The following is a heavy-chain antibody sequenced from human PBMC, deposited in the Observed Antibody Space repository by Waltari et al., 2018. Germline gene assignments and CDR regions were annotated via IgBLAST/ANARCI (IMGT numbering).Heavy chain of an antibody. Sequence: EVQLLESGGGLVQPGGSLRLSCAASGFTFSSYAMSWVRQAPGKGLGVGSAISGSGGSTYYADSVKGRFTISRDNSKNTLYLQMNSLRAEDTAVYYCAKGSEQLVSFVDYWGQGTLVTVSS. V-gene: IGHV3-23*01. D-gene: IGHD6-6*01. J-gene: IGHJ4*02. CDR3: AKGSEQLVSFVDY. CDR2: ISGSGGST. CDR1: GFTFSSYA.